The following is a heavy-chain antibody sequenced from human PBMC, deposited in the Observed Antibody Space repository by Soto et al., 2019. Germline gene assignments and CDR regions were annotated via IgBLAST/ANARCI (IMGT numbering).Heavy chain of an antibody. Sequence: EVQLVESGGGLIQPGGSLRLSCAASGFAVSSKYMTWVRQAPGKGLEWVSVIYGGGTTYYADSVKGRFTISKDTSKNTLYLQMNSLRAEDTAVYYCVQTTGWPDFDCWGQGTLVTVSS. J-gene: IGHJ4*02. D-gene: IGHD6-19*01. CDR3: VQTTGWPDFDC. V-gene: IGHV3-53*01. CDR2: IYGGGTT. CDR1: GFAVSSKY.